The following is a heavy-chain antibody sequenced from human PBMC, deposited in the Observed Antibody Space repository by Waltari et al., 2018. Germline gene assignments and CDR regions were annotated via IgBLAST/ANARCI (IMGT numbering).Heavy chain of an antibody. D-gene: IGHD2-15*01. CDR3: ARDQCSGGSCYRTNYYYGMDV. V-gene: IGHV1-69*04. CDR2: IIPILGIA. CDR1: GGTFSSYA. J-gene: IGHJ6*02. Sequence: QVQLVQSGAEVKKPGSSVKVSCKAAGGTFSSYASRWVQQAPGQGLEWMGRIIPILGIANYAQKFQGRVTITADKSTSTAYMELSSLRSEDTAVYYCARDQCSGGSCYRTNYYYGMDVWGQGTTVTVSS.